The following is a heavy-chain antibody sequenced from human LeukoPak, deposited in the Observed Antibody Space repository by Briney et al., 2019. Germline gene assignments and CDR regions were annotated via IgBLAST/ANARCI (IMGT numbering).Heavy chain of an antibody. V-gene: IGHV3-23*01. D-gene: IGHD6-19*01. CDR1: GFTFSSYA. Sequence: GGSLRLSCAASGFTFSSYAMSWVRQTPGKGLEWVSVIIGSGGSTYYADSVKGRFTISRDNSKNTLYLQINSLRVEDTAVYHCASAKYSSGWYSPFDYWGQGTLVTVSS. J-gene: IGHJ4*02. CDR2: IIGSGGST. CDR3: ASAKYSSGWYSPFDY.